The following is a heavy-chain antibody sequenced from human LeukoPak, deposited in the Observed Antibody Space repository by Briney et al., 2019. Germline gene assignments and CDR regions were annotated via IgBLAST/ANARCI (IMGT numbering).Heavy chain of an antibody. CDR3: ARDNYGGNPDLGY. CDR1: GYIFTNYG. Sequence: ASVKVSCKTSGYIFTNYGISWVRQAPGQGLEWMGWINPNSGGTNYAQKFQGRVTMTRDTSISTAYMELSRLRSDDTAVYYCARDNYGGNPDLGYWGQGTLVTVSS. V-gene: IGHV1-2*02. D-gene: IGHD4-23*01. CDR2: INPNSGGT. J-gene: IGHJ4*02.